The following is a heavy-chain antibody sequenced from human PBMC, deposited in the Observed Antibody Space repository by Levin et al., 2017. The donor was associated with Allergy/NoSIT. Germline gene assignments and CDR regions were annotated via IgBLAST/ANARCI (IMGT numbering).Heavy chain of an antibody. CDR3: ERDLECVSGYKPYCYMDV. J-gene: IGHJ6*03. Sequence: SQTLSLTCSVSGDSISRGFYYWSWIRQPAGEGLEWIGRIYVTGSTTYNPSLKSRVTISLDRSKDQGPLKINSVTAADTAVYYCERDLECVSGYKPYCYMDVWGKGTTVTVSS. V-gene: IGHV4-61*02. CDR2: IYVTGST. CDR1: GDSISRGFYY. D-gene: IGHD5-12*01.